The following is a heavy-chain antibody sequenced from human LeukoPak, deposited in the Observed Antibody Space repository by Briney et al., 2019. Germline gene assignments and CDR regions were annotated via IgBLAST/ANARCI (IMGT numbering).Heavy chain of an antibody. CDR2: ISGSGGST. V-gene: IGHV3-23*01. Sequence: PGGSLRLSCAASGFTFSSYAMSWVRQAPGKGLEWVSAISGSGGSTYYADSVKGRFTISRDNSKNTLYLQMNSLRAEDTAVYYCARDLAVVVVAAKLHYYYYGMDVWGQGTTVTVSS. D-gene: IGHD2-15*01. CDR3: ARDLAVVVVAAKLHYYYYGMDV. J-gene: IGHJ6*02. CDR1: GFTFSSYA.